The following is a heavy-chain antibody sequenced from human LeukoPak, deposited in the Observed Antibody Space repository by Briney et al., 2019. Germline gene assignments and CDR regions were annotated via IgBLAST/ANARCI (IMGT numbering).Heavy chain of an antibody. CDR3: ATMQWLEGVDWFDP. J-gene: IGHJ5*02. D-gene: IGHD6-19*01. Sequence: GGSLRLSCAASGFIFSNYGMHWVRQAPGKGLEWVAFIRYDESNKFYADSVKGRFTISRDNSKNILFLQMSSLRAEDTAVYCCATMQWLEGVDWFDPWGQGTLVTVSS. CDR2: IRYDESNK. V-gene: IGHV3-30*02. CDR1: GFIFSNYG.